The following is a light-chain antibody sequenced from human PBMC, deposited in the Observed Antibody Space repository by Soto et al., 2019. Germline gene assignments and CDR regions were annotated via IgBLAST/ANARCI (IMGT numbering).Light chain of an antibody. CDR2: AAS. V-gene: IGKV1-12*01. J-gene: IGKJ1*01. CDR3: LQVSSFPRT. Sequence: DIQITHSPSSLSPLASYRATITCRASRGIGDRLAWFQQKPGKAPQFLIQAASNLQSGVPSRFSGSGSGTEFILSINSPQPEDIATYYCLQVSSFPRTFGQGTKVDIK. CDR1: RGIGDR.